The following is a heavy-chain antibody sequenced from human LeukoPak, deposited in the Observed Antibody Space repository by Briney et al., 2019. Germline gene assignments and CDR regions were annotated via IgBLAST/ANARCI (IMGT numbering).Heavy chain of an antibody. V-gene: IGHV1-46*01. CDR2: ISPSGGST. CDR1: GYTFTSNY. Sequence: ASVKVSCKAFGYTFTSNYMHWVRQAPGQGHEWMGVISPSGGSTTYAQKFQGRVTLTRDMSTSTDYLELSSLRSEDTAVYYCARGGEGYSYGSGYWGQGTLVTVSS. J-gene: IGHJ4*02. D-gene: IGHD5-18*01. CDR3: ARGGEGYSYGSGY.